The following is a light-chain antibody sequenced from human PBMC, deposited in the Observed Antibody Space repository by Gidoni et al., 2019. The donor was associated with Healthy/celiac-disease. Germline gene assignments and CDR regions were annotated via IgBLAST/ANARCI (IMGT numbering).Light chain of an antibody. CDR2: DVS. Sequence: QSALTQPASVSGSPGQSITLSCTGISSDVDGYNYVSWYQQQPGKAPKLMIYDVSHRPSGVSNRFSGSKSGNTASLTISGLQAEDEADYYCSSYISSNVLFGGGTKLTVL. CDR3: SSYISSNVL. V-gene: IGLV2-14*03. CDR1: SSDVDGYNY. J-gene: IGLJ2*01.